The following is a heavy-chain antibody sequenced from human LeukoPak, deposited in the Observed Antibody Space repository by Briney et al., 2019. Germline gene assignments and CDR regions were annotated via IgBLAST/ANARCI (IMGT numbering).Heavy chain of an antibody. D-gene: IGHD2-15*01. V-gene: IGHV3-21*01. Sequence: PGGSLRLSCAVSGFTFSSYSMNWVRQAPGKGLEWVSSISSSSSYIYYADSVKGRFTISRDNAKNSLYLQMNSLRAEDTAIYYCANYWWPDAFDIWGQGTMVTVSS. CDR1: GFTFSSYS. J-gene: IGHJ3*02. CDR3: ANYWWPDAFDI. CDR2: ISSSSSYI.